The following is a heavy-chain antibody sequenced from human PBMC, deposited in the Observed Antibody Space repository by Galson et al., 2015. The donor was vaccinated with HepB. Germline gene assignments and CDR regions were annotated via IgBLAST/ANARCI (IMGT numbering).Heavy chain of an antibody. D-gene: IGHD3-10*01. J-gene: IGHJ4*02. CDR2: ISYDGSNK. Sequence: SLRLPCAASGFTFSSYGMHWVRQAPGKGLEWVAVISYDGSNKYYADSVKGRFTISRDNSKNTLYLQMNSLRAEDTAVYYCAKDRGYVDYWGQGTLVTVSS. V-gene: IGHV3-30*18. CDR3: AKDRGYVDY. CDR1: GFTFSSYG.